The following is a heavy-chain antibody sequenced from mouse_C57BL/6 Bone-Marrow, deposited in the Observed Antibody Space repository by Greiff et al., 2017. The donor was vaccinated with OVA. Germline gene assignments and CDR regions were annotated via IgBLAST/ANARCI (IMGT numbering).Heavy chain of an antibody. J-gene: IGHJ1*03. CDR1: GFTFSSYA. Sequence: EVQLVESGGGLVKPGGSLKLSCAASGFTFSSYAISWVRQTPEKRLEWVATISDGGSYTYYPDNVKGRFTISRDNAKNNLYLQMSHLKSEDTAMYYCARVAIYYDYDEGDWYFDVWGTGTTVTVSS. V-gene: IGHV5-4*01. D-gene: IGHD2-4*01. CDR3: ARVAIYYDYDEGDWYFDV. CDR2: ISDGGSYT.